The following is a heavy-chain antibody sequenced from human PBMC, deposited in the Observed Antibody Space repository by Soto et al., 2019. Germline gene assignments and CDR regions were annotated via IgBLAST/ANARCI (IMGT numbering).Heavy chain of an antibody. V-gene: IGHV1-18*01. CDR3: ARELWVPTGLFDY. CDR2: ISAYNGKT. D-gene: IGHD5-12*01. CDR1: GYTFTNYG. Sequence: QVQLVQSGSEVKKPGASVKVSCKASGYTFTNYGFSWVRQAPGQGLEWMGWISAYNGKTDYAQNLHGRVTMTTDTSTSTAYMELRSLRSDDTAVYYCARELWVPTGLFDYWGQGTLVTVSS. J-gene: IGHJ4*02.